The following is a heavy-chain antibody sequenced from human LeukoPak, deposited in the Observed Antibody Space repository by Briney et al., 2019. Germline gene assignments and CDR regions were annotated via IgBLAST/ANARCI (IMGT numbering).Heavy chain of an antibody. Sequence: GGSLRLSCAASGFTFRNSYMHWVRQAPGKGLVWVSRIDNDGSTTYADSVKGRSTISRDNAKSTVFLQLNSLRAEDTAVYYCARDLNYNFDYWGQGTLVTVST. CDR2: IDNDGST. D-gene: IGHD1-7*01. CDR1: GFTFRNSY. CDR3: ARDLNYNFDY. V-gene: IGHV3-74*01. J-gene: IGHJ4*02.